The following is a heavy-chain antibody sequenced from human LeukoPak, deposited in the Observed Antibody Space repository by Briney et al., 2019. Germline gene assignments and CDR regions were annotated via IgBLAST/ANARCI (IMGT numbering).Heavy chain of an antibody. CDR1: GGSFSGNY. CDR3: ARGEPYSSGWYRGAFDP. Sequence: AETLSLTCGVYGGSFSGNYWSWIRQPPGKGLEWIAEINHSGSTNYNPSLKSRVTISVDTSKNQFSLKLSSVTAADTAVYYCARGEPYSSGWYRGAFDPWGQGTLVTVSS. J-gene: IGHJ5*02. CDR2: INHSGST. D-gene: IGHD6-19*01. V-gene: IGHV4-34*01.